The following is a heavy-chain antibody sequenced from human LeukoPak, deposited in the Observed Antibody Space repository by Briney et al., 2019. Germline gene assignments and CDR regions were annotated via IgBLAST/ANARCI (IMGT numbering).Heavy chain of an antibody. V-gene: IGHV3-30*02. J-gene: IGHJ3*02. CDR3: AKDPFVSSGKPYAFDI. CDR2: IRYDGSNK. Sequence: GGSLRLSCAASGFTFSSYGMHWVRQAPGKGLEWVAFIRYDGSNKYYADSVKGRFTISRDNSKNTLYLQMNSLRAEDTAVYYCAKDPFVSSGKPYAFDIWGQGTMVTVSS. CDR1: GFTFSSYG. D-gene: IGHD3-22*01.